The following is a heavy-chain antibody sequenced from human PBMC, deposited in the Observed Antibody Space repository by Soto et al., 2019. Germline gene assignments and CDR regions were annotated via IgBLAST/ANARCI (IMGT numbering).Heavy chain of an antibody. CDR1: GGSISSYY. J-gene: IGHJ5*01. CDR3: ASMIGDPVLSFDS. D-gene: IGHD3-10*02. CDR2: IFYSGST. V-gene: IGHV4-59*01. Sequence: QVQLQESGPGLVKPSETLSLTCTVSGGSISSYYWSWIRQPPGKGLEWIGFIFYSGSTSYNPSLKSRVTISIDTSEYHFSLQLNSVTAADTAVYYCASMIGDPVLSFDSWGQGTLVAVSS.